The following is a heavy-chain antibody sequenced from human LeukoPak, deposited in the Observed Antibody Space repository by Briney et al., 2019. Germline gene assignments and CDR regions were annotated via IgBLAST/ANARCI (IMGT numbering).Heavy chain of an antibody. V-gene: IGHV7-4-1*02. CDR3: ARDRGNGFDF. Sequence: ASVKVSCKASGYTFNSYSINWVRQAPGQGLEWMGWINTNSGNPTYAQAFTGRFVFSWDTSVSTAYLQISSLKTEDTAVYYCARDRGNGFDFGGQGTLVTVSA. J-gene: IGHJ4*02. D-gene: IGHD1-1*01. CDR1: GYTFNSYS. CDR2: INTNSGNP.